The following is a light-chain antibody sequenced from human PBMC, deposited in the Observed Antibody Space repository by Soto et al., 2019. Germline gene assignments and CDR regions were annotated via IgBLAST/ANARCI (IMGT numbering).Light chain of an antibody. CDR3: QQYDDLLPT. V-gene: IGKV1-33*01. CDR2: DAS. Sequence: DIQMTQSPSSLSASVGDRVTVTCQASQGIANYLNWYQQKPGKAPKVLIYDASTSEKGVPSRFSGSGSGTDFTFTISSLQPEDIATYYCQQYDDLLPTFGQGTKLEIK. J-gene: IGKJ2*01. CDR1: QGIANY.